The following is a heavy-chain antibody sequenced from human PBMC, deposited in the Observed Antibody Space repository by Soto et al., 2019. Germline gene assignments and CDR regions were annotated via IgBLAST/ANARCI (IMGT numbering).Heavy chain of an antibody. Sequence: GGSLRLSCAASGFTFSTYWMTWVRQAPGKGLEWVANIKQDGSQKYYVDSVKGRFTISRDNAKNSLYLQMNSLRAEDTDVYYCAGGTGWIWDNWGQGTLVTVS. CDR1: GFTFSTYW. V-gene: IGHV3-7*04. J-gene: IGHJ4*02. CDR2: IKQDGSQK. CDR3: AGGTGWIWDN. D-gene: IGHD6-19*01.